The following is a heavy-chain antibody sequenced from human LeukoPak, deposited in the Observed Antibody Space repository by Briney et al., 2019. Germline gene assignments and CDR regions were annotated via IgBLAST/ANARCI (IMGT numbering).Heavy chain of an antibody. D-gene: IGHD4-11*01. J-gene: IGHJ4*02. V-gene: IGHV3-23*01. Sequence: GGSLRLSCAASGFTFSTYAMGWVRQAPGEGLEWVSSIKGGSGDPFYADSVRGRFTISRDKSKNTLYLQLNSLRGEDTAVYFCAQGGHDYNPFYCWGQGTLVTVSS. CDR2: IKGGSGDP. CDR1: GFTFSTYA. CDR3: AQGGHDYNPFYC.